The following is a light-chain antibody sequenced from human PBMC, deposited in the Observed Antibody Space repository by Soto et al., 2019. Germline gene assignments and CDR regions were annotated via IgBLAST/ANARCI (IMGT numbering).Light chain of an antibody. CDR1: STGVGSHKL. CDR2: EAY. CDR3: CSNAVGSTYV. J-gene: IGLJ1*01. V-gene: IGLV2-23*01. Sequence: QSVLTQPASVSGSPGQSITISCTGTSTGVGSHKLVSWYQQYPGNAPKLIIFEAYKRPSGVSNRFSGSKSGSTASLTISGLQAEDEADYYCCSNAVGSTYVFGTGTKVTVL.